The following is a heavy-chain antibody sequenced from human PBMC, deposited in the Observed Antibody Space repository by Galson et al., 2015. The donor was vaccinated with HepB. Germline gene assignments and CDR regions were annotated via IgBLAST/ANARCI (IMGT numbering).Heavy chain of an antibody. V-gene: IGHV2-70*01. J-gene: IGHJ4*02. CDR1: GFSLSTSGMC. D-gene: IGHD3-22*01. Sequence: PALVKPTQTLTLTCTFSGFSLSTSGMCVSWIRQPPGKALEWPALIDWDDDKYYSTSLKTRLTISKDTSKNQVVLTMTNMDPVDTATYYCARISPTYYYDSSGYYLDYWGQGTLVTVSS. CDR3: ARISPTYYYDSSGYYLDY. CDR2: IDWDDDK.